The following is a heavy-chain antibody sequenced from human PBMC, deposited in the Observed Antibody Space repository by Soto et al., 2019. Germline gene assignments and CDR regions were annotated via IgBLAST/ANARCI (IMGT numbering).Heavy chain of an antibody. CDR1: GGAVSSDSYY. CDR3: ARIVTTMSDAFDI. CDR2: IYYSGST. J-gene: IGHJ3*02. D-gene: IGHD2-21*02. Sequence: QVQLQESGPGLVKPSETLSLTCTVSGGAVSSDSYYWSWIRQPPGNGLEWIGYIYYSGSTNYNSSLKSRVTMSVDLSKNQFSLKLSSVPAADTAVYYCARIVTTMSDAFDIWGQGTMVTVSS. V-gene: IGHV4-61*01.